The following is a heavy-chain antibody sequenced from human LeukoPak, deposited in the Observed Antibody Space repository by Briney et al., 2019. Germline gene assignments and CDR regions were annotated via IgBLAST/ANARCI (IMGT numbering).Heavy chain of an antibody. D-gene: IGHD6-13*01. CDR2: ISAYNGNT. J-gene: IGHJ4*02. V-gene: IGHV1-18*01. CDR3: ARAGIAAGLYYFDY. Sequence: ASVKVSCKASGYTFTSYGISWVRQARGQGIEWMGWISAYNGNTNYAQKLQGRVTMTTDTSTSTAYMELRSLRSDDTAVYYCARAGIAAGLYYFDYWGQGTLVTVSS. CDR1: GYTFTSYG.